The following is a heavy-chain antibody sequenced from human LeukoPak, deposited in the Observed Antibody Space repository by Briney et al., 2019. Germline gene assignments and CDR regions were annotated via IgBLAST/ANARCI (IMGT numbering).Heavy chain of an antibody. CDR3: AKRGVVIRVILVGFHKEAYYFDS. Sequence: GGPLRLSCAVSGITLSNYGMSWARQAPGKGLEWVAGISASGGRTNYAAPVTSRLIISKDNPKNTLYLQMNSLRAEDTAVYFCAKRGVVIRVILVGFHKEAYYFDSWGQGALVTVSS. CDR2: ISASGGRT. J-gene: IGHJ4*02. CDR1: GITLSNYG. D-gene: IGHD3-22*01. V-gene: IGHV3-23*01.